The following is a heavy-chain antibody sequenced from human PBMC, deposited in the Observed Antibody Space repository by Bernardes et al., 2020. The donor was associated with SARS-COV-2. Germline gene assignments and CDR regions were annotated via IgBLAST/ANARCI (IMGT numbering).Heavy chain of an antibody. Sequence: VSLILSCVASGFTFGSFAMSWVRQAPGTGLEWVSAISDSSARFFYTDSVKGRFLISRDNSRNTLFLQMNRLRADDTAVYYCVKEAVETAYGDYWGQGILVTVSS. CDR3: VKEAVETAYGDY. D-gene: IGHD1-1*01. CDR1: GFTFGSFA. J-gene: IGHJ4*02. CDR2: ISDSSARF. V-gene: IGHV3-23*01.